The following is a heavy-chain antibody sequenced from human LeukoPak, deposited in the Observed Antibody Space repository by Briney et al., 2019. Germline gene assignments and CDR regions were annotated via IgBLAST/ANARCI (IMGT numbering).Heavy chain of an antibody. Sequence: PGGSLRLSCAASGFTFSSYGMHWVRQAPGKGLEWVAVISYDGSNKYYADSVKGRFTISRDNSKNTLYLQMNSLRAEDTAVYYCAKEFSEYYSDSSGYYGSFDYWGQGTLVTVSS. J-gene: IGHJ4*02. V-gene: IGHV3-30*18. D-gene: IGHD3-22*01. CDR1: GFTFSSYG. CDR3: AKEFSEYYSDSSGYYGSFDY. CDR2: ISYDGSNK.